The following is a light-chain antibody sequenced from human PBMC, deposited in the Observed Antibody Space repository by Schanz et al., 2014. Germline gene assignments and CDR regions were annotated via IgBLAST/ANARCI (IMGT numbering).Light chain of an antibody. J-gene: IGKJ1*01. CDR2: DAS. CDR3: QQYNNWPPWT. Sequence: EIVLTQSPVTLSLYPGERATLSCRASQSVNSYLAWYQQKPGLAPRLLIYDASNRATGIPARFSAIGSGTEFTLTITSLQSEDFAVYYCQQYNNWPPWTFGPGTMVEFK. V-gene: IGKV3D-15*01. CDR1: QSVNSY.